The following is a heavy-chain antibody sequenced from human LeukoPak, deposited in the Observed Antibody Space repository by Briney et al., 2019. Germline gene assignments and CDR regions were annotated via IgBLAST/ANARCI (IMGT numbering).Heavy chain of an antibody. D-gene: IGHD3-10*01. J-gene: IGHJ4*02. CDR2: IRYDGTEQ. CDR1: GFTFSSYA. Sequence: GGSLRLSCAASGFTFSSYAMHWVRQAPGKGLEWVSVIRYDGTEQSYADSVKGRFTISRDNSKNTVYLQMNSLRDEDTATYYCARDIWLGQNRFFDYWGQGTLVTVSS. CDR3: ARDIWLGQNRFFDY. V-gene: IGHV3-33*08.